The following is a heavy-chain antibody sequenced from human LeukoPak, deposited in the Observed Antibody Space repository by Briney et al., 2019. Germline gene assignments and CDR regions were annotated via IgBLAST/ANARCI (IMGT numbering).Heavy chain of an antibody. CDR1: GGSIRSGDYY. J-gene: IGHJ4*02. CDR3: ARVGMTTVTSFDY. Sequence: SQTLSLTCTVSGGSIRSGDYYWSWIRQPPGKDLEWIGYIYYSGSTYYNPSLKSRVTISVDTSKNQFSLKLSSVTAADTAVYYCARVGMTTVTSFDYWGQGTLVTVSS. V-gene: IGHV4-30-4*01. CDR2: IYYSGST. D-gene: IGHD4-17*01.